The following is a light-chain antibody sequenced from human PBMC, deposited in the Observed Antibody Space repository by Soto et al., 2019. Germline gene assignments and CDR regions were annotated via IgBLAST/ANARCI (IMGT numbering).Light chain of an antibody. V-gene: IGKV3-15*01. CDR3: QQYNNWPLT. Sequence: IVLTQSPATLSLSPGERATLSCRASQSVSSYLAWYQQKPGQAPRLLICGASTRATGIPARFSGSGSGTEFTLTISSLQSEDFTVYYCQQYNNWPLTFGGGTKVDIK. J-gene: IGKJ4*01. CDR2: GAS. CDR1: QSVSSY.